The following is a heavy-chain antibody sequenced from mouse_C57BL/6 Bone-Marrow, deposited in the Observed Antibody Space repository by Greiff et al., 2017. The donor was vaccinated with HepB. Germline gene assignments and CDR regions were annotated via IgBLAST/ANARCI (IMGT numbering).Heavy chain of an antibody. CDR2: IDPSDSYT. CDR3: ARRTVVAPFAY. V-gene: IGHV1-50*01. CDR1: GYTFTSYW. D-gene: IGHD1-1*01. Sequence: VQLQQPGAELVKPGASVKLSCKASGYTFTSYWMQWVKQRPGQGLEWIGEIDPSDSYTNYNQKFKGKATLTVDTSSSTAYMQLSSLTSGDSAVYYCARRTVVAPFAYGGQGTRVTVSA. J-gene: IGHJ3*01.